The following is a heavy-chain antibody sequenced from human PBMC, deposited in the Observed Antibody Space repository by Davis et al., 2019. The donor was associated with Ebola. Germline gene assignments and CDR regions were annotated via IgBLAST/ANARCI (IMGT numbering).Heavy chain of an antibody. D-gene: IGHD2-2*01. J-gene: IGHJ6*02. CDR2: IYYSGTT. CDR3: ANVQLPSGMDV. Sequence: SETLSLTCTVSGGSISSDTYYWSWIRQHPGKGLEWIGYIYYSGTTYYNPSLKSRATISVDTSKNQFSLKLTSVTAADTAMYYCANVQLPSGMDVWGQGTTVTVS. CDR1: GGSISSDTYY. V-gene: IGHV4-31*03.